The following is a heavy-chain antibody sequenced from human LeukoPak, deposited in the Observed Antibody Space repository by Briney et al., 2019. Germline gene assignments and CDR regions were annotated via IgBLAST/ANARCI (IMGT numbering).Heavy chain of an antibody. J-gene: IGHJ4*02. CDR3: ARYSRGVGAASDY. V-gene: IGHV4-4*07. Sequence: SETLSLTCTVSGGSISSYYWNWIRQPAGKGLEWIGRISSSGSANYNPSLKSRVTLSVDTSKNQFSLKLSSVTAADTAVYYCARYSRGVGAASDYWGQGTLVTVSS. CDR2: ISSSGSA. CDR1: GGSISSYY. D-gene: IGHD1-26*01.